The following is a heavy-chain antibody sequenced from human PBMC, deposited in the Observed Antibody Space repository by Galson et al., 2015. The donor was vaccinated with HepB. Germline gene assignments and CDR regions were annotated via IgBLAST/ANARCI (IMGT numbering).Heavy chain of an antibody. D-gene: IGHD2-21*01. CDR3: ARDHAVWWDSGRFDY. CDR2: ISAYSGNT. V-gene: IGHV1-18*01. Sequence: SVKVSCKASGYTFTSYGISWVRQAPGQGLEWMGWISAYSGNTNYAQKLQGRVTMTTDTSTSTAYMELRSLRSDDTAVYYCARDHAVWWDSGRFDYWGQGTLVTVSS. CDR1: GYTFTSYG. J-gene: IGHJ4*02.